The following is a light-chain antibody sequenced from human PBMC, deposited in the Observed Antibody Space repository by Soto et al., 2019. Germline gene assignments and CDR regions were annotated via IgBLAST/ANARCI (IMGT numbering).Light chain of an antibody. V-gene: IGKV3-20*01. Sequence: ILLTQSTGTLSLSPGERATLSCRASQSVSSSYLAWYQQKPGQAPRLLIYGASSRATGIPDRFSGSGSGTDFTLTISRLEPEDFAVYYCQQYGSSPRTFGQGTKVAIK. CDR3: QQYGSSPRT. CDR1: QSVSSSY. J-gene: IGKJ1*01. CDR2: GAS.